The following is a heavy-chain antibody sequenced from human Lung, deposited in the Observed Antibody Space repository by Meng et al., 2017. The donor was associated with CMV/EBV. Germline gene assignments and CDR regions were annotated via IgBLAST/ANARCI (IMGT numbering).Heavy chain of an antibody. CDR3: ARDAGEGIVVVPAAISDY. Sequence: GESXKISCAASGFTFNSYRMNWLRQAPGKGLEWVSYISSSSSSIYYTDSVKGRFSISSYRAKNSLYLDMNSLRVDNTGVYFCARDAGEGIVVVPAAISDYXGQGXQVTVSS. CDR2: ISSSSSSI. J-gene: IGHJ4*02. V-gene: IGHV3-48*01. CDR1: GFTFNSYR. D-gene: IGHD2-2*02.